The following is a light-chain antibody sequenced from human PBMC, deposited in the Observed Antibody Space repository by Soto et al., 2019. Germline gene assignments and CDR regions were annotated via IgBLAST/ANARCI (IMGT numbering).Light chain of an antibody. V-gene: IGLV2-8*01. CDR2: EVS. CDR1: SSDVGGYNY. CDR3: SSYAASNNVL. Sequence: QSALTQPPSASGSPGQSVTISCTGTSSDVGGYNYVSWYQQHPGKAPKLMIYEVSKRPSGVPDRFSGSKSGNTASLTVSGLQAEDEADYYCSSYAASNNVLFGGGTKVTVL. J-gene: IGLJ2*01.